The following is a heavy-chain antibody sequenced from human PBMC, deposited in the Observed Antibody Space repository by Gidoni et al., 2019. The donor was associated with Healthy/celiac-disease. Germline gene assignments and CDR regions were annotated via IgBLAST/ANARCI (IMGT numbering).Heavy chain of an antibody. CDR1: GFTFSSYG. V-gene: IGHV3-30*18. CDR3: AKDRDIVATISY. J-gene: IGHJ4*02. CDR2: ISYDGSNK. D-gene: IGHD5-12*01. Sequence: QVQLVESGGGVVQPGRSLRLSCAASGFTFSSYGMHWVRQAPGKGLEWVAVISYDGSNKYYADSVKGRFTISRDNSKNTLYLQMNSLRAEDTAVYYCAKDRDIVATISYWGQGTLVTVSS.